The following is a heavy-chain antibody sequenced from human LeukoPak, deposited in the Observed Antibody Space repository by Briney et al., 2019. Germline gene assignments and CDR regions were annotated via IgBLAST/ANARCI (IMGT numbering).Heavy chain of an antibody. CDR3: ASSFRSTSPKFDH. D-gene: IGHD2-2*01. CDR1: GGSFSGYY. Sequence: SETLSLTCAVYGGSFSGYYWSWIRQPPGKGLEWIGEINHSGSTNYNPSLKSRVTISVDTFKNQFSLKLSSVTAAETAVYYWASSFRSTSPKFDHWGQGTLVTVSS. J-gene: IGHJ4*02. V-gene: IGHV4-34*01. CDR2: INHSGST.